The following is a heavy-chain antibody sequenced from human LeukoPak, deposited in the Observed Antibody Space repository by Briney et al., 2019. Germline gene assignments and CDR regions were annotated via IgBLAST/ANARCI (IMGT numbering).Heavy chain of an antibody. Sequence: PSETLSLTCTVSGGSMRTYYWSWIRQPAGKGLEWIGRIYTSGTTNYNPSLKSRVTMSVDTSKNQFSLKLSSVTATDTAVYYCARAECGSDCYYFDYWGQGTLVTVSS. D-gene: IGHD2-21*01. CDR2: IYTSGTT. CDR1: GGSMRTYY. J-gene: IGHJ4*02. CDR3: ARAECGSDCYYFDY. V-gene: IGHV4-4*07.